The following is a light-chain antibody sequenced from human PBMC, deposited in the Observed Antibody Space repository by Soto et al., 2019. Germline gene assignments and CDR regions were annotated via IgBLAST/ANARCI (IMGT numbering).Light chain of an antibody. V-gene: IGKV3-11*01. CDR3: QQRSNWLT. CDR1: QSVSSY. CDR2: DAS. Sequence: ETLLTQSPCTLSLSPGDRATLSCRASQSVSSYLAWYQQKPGQAPRLLIYDASNRATGIPARLSGSGSGTDFTLTISSLEPEDFAVYYCQQRSNWLTFGGGTKVDIK. J-gene: IGKJ4*01.